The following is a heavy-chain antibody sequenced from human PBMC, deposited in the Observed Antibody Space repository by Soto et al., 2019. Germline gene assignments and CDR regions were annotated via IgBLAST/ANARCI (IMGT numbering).Heavy chain of an antibody. D-gene: IGHD3-22*01. V-gene: IGHV1-69*12. J-gene: IGHJ6*02. CDR1: GGTFSNYG. CDR3: ARRGSDDEGSGYYQGHV. Sequence: QVQLVQSGAEVKKPGSSVKVSCKSSGGTFSNYGFSWVRQAPGQGLECMGVIVPIFGAEHPQKFQGRVTITADETTNTVSMERRGLRSEDTAVYYCARRGSDDEGSGYYQGHVWGQGTTVTVSS. CDR2: IVPIFGA.